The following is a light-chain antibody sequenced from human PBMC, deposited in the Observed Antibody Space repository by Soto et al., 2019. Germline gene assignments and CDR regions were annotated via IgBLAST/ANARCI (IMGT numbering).Light chain of an antibody. Sequence: EIVMTQSPATLSVSPGERATLSCRASQSVNSNLAWYQQKPGQAPRLLIYDTSSRATGIPARFSGSRSGTEFTLTISSLQSEDSAVYYCQQYHNWPPWTFGQGTKADIK. J-gene: IGKJ1*01. CDR1: QSVNSN. CDR2: DTS. CDR3: QQYHNWPPWT. V-gene: IGKV3-15*01.